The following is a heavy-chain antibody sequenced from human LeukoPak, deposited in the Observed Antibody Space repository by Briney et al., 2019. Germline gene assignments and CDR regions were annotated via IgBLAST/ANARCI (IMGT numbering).Heavy chain of an antibody. CDR1: GFTLSSYW. J-gene: IGHJ4*02. D-gene: IGHD5-12*01. CDR2: IYTGGSSP. Sequence: GGSLRLSCAVSGFTLSSYWMHWVRQAPGRGLEWVSRIYTGGSSPTYAESLKGRVTISRDNAKNTLYLQVNSLRAEDTAVYYCVRGNSGYGNFDYWGQGTLVTVSS. V-gene: IGHV3-74*01. CDR3: VRGNSGYGNFDY.